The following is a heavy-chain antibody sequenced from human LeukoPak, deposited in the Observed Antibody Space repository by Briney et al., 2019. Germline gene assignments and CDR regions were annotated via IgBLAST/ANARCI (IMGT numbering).Heavy chain of an antibody. V-gene: IGHV1-18*01. CDR2: ISAYNGNT. D-gene: IGHD1-14*01. J-gene: IGHJ6*02. CDR1: GYTFTSYG. Sequence: GASVKVSCKASGYTFTSYGISWVRQAPGQGLEWMGWISAYNGNTNYAQKLQGRVTMTTDTSTSTAYMELRSLRSDDTAVYYCARETGIRPFYYYYYGMDVWGQGTTVIVSS. CDR3: ARETGIRPFYYYYYGMDV.